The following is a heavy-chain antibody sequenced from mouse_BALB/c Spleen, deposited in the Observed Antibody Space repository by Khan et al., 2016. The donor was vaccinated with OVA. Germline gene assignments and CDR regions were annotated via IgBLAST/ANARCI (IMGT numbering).Heavy chain of an antibody. CDR3: ARGGYGSWAY. CDR1: GYAFTDFL. J-gene: IGHJ3*01. D-gene: IGHD1-1*02. V-gene: IGHV1-54*01. CDR2: INPGSGDT. Sequence: VQLQQSGAELVRPGTSVKVSCKASGYAFTDFLIEWLQQRPGQGLEWIGLINPGSGDTNYNENVKGKATLTANKSSSTAYMQLSSLTSDDSAVYFCARGGYGSWAYWGQGTLVTVSA.